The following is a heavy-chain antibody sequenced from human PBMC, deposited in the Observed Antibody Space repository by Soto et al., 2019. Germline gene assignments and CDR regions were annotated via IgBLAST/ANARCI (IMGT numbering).Heavy chain of an antibody. J-gene: IGHJ5*02. CDR2: INHSGNT. Sequence: PSDSLSLASAVYGASLSINDCNGPRQPPGKGLEWIGEINHSGNTNYNPSLRSRVTISIDTSKNQLSLNLRSVSAADTAVYYCARGRGEFAAWGQGTPVAVP. V-gene: IGHV4-34*01. CDR3: ARGRGEFAA. D-gene: IGHD2-21*01. CDR1: GASLSIND.